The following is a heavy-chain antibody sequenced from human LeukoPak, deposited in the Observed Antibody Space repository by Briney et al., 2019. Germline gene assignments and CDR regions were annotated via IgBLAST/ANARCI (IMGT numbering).Heavy chain of an antibody. CDR3: ARLGLPDY. J-gene: IGHJ4*02. V-gene: IGHV3-7*03. CDR1: GFTFSSYW. D-gene: IGHD2-21*01. CDR2: IKQDGSQK. Sequence: GGSLRLSCAASGFTFSSYWMSWVRQAPGKGLDWVANIKQDGSQKYYVDSVKGRFTISKDNAKNSLYLQMNSLRVEDTAVYYCARLGLPDYWGQGTLVTVSS.